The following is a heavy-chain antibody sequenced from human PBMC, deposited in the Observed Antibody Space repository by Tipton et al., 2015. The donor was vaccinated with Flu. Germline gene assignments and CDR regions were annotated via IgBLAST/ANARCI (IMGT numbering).Heavy chain of an antibody. D-gene: IGHD2-15*01. CDR3: AKEVVVPATRFDT. J-gene: IGHJ4*02. Sequence: TLSLTCTVSGYPISSGYNWGWIRQPPGKGLEWIGNIFHSGNTYYNPSLKSRVTISVDKSKNQFSLNLSSVTAADTAVYYCAKEVVVPATRFDTWGQGTHGHRLF. V-gene: IGHV4-38-2*02. CDR2: IFHSGNT. CDR1: GYPISSGYN.